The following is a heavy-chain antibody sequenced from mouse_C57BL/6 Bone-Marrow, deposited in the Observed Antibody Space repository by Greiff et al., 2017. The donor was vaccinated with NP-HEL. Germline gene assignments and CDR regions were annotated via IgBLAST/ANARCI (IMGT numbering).Heavy chain of an antibody. CDR1: GYTFTDYY. J-gene: IGHJ1*03. CDR2: INPYNGGT. D-gene: IGHD4-1*01. Sequence: VQLQQPGPVLVKPGASVKMSCKASGYTFTDYYMNWVKQSHGKSLEWIGVINPYNGGTSYNQKFKGKATLTVDKSSSTAYMGLNSLTSEDSAVYYSARLWDTWYFDVWGTGTTVTVSS. V-gene: IGHV1-19*01. CDR3: ARLWDTWYFDV.